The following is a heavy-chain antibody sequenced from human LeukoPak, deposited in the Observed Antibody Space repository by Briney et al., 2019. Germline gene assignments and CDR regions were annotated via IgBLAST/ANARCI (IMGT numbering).Heavy chain of an antibody. D-gene: IGHD3-9*01. Sequence: GGSLRLSCAASGFTFSSYGMHWVRQAPGKGLEWVAVIWYDGSNKYYADSVKGRFTISRDNSKNTLYLQMNSLRAEDTAVYYCARSVDSTLFYFDFWGRGTLVTVSS. CDR3: ARSVDSTLFYFDF. J-gene: IGHJ4*02. V-gene: IGHV3-33*01. CDR2: IWYDGSNK. CDR1: GFTFSSYG.